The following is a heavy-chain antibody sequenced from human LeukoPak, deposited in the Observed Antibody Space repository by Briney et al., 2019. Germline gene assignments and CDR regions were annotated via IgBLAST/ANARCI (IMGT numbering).Heavy chain of an antibody. J-gene: IGHJ4*02. CDR3: AKDPRPFYDSSGYTYFDY. D-gene: IGHD3-22*01. CDR2: INSDGSST. CDR1: GFTFSSYW. V-gene: IGHV3-74*01. Sequence: PGGSLRLSCAASGFTFSSYWMHWVRQAPGKGLVWVSRINSDGSSTSYADSVKGRFTISRDNAKNSLYLQMNSLRAEDTALYYCAKDPRPFYDSSGYTYFDYWGQGTLVTISS.